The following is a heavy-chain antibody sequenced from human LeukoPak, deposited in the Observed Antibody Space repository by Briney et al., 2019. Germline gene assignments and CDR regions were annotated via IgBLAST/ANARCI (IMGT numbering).Heavy chain of an antibody. Sequence: GGSLRLSCAASGFTFSSYSMNWVRQAPGKGLEWVSYISSSSSTIYYADSVKGRFTISRDNAKNSLYLQMNSLRDEDTAVYYCARDFYDILTGFEVFDYWGQGTLVTVSS. CDR3: ARDFYDILTGFEVFDY. CDR1: GFTFSSYS. D-gene: IGHD3-9*01. V-gene: IGHV3-48*02. J-gene: IGHJ4*02. CDR2: ISSSSSTI.